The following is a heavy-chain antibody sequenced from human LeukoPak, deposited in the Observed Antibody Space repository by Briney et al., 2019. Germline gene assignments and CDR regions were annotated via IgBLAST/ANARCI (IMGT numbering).Heavy chain of an antibody. D-gene: IGHD6-13*01. CDR3: ATGIVAAGNYFDY. J-gene: IGHJ4*02. V-gene: IGHV4-39*01. CDR1: GGSISSGSYY. Sequence: SETLSLTCTVSGGSISSGSYYWGWIRQPPGKGLEWIGSIYYSGSTYYNPSLKSRVTISVDTSKNQFSLKLSSVTAADTAVYYCATGIVAAGNYFDYWGQGTLVTVSS. CDR2: IYYSGST.